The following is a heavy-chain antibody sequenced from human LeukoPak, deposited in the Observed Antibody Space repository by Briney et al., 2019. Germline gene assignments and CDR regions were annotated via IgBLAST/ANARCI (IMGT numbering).Heavy chain of an antibody. D-gene: IGHD2-2*01. CDR3: ARSSPYNALLGYCSSTSCCFDY. CDR2: ISSSSSYI. J-gene: IGHJ4*02. Sequence: GGSLRLSCAASGFTFSSYSMNWVRQAPGKGLEWVSSISSSSSYIYYADSVKGRFTISRDNAKNSLYLQMNSLRAEDTAVYYCARSSPYNALLGYCSSTSCCFDYWGQGTLVTVSS. V-gene: IGHV3-21*01. CDR1: GFTFSSYS.